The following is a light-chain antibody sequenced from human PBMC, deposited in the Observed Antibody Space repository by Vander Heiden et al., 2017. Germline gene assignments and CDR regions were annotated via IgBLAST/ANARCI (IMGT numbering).Light chain of an antibody. CDR2: HTT. V-gene: IGLV1-47*01. J-gene: IGLJ2*01. CDR1: GPNEASQY. Sequence: QSELAKPPSASATPGPMVTISCSGIGPNEASQYVYWYQQLPGTAPRLIIYHTTQRPSGVPARFSGSKSDTSASLAISGLRSEDEADYYCASWDDRLSGPVFGGGTKLTVL. CDR3: ASWDDRLSGPV.